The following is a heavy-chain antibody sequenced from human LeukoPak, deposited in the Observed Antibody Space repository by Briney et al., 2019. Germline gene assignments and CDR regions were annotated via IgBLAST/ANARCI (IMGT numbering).Heavy chain of an antibody. J-gene: IGHJ4*02. Sequence: GGSLRLSCAASGFTFSNAWMSWVRQAPGKGLEWVGRIKSKTDGGTTDYAAPVKGRFTISRDDSKNTLYLQMNSLKTEDTAVYYCTTDVRVITMVRGPEGYWGQGTLVTVSS. CDR1: GFTFSNAW. CDR2: IKSKTDGGTT. CDR3: TTDVRVITMVRGPEGY. V-gene: IGHV3-15*01. D-gene: IGHD3-10*01.